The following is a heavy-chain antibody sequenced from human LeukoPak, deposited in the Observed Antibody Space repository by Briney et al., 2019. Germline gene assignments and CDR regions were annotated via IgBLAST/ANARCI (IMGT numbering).Heavy chain of an antibody. CDR2: INHSGST. Sequence: SETLSLTCAVYGGSFSGYYWSWIRQPPGKGLEWIGEINHSGSTNYNPSLKSRVTISVDTSKNQFSLKLSSVTAADTAVYYCAGSGTSYIHLDYWGQGSLVTVSS. D-gene: IGHD3-10*01. CDR3: AGSGTSYIHLDY. J-gene: IGHJ4*02. CDR1: GGSFSGYY. V-gene: IGHV4-34*01.